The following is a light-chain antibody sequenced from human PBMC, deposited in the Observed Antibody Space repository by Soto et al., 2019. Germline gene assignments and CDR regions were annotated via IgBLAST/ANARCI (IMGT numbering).Light chain of an antibody. J-gene: IGKJ1*01. CDR3: QQYGSSPRT. CDR1: QSVSNNY. CDR2: GAS. Sequence: EIVLTQSPGTLSLSPGERATLSCRASQSVSNNYLAWYQQKPGRAPRLLIYGASSRATGIPDRFSGSGSGTDFTLTINRLEPEDFAVYYCQQYGSSPRTFGQGTKVEIK. V-gene: IGKV3-20*01.